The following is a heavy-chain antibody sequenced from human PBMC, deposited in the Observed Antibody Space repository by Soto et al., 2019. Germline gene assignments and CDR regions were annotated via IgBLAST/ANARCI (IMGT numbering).Heavy chain of an antibody. J-gene: IGHJ6*02. V-gene: IGHV1-69*13. D-gene: IGHD6-6*01. CDR3: ARNPSSIAAPRYYHGMDV. CDR2: IIPIFGTA. CDR1: GGTFSSYA. Sequence: AASVKVSCKASGGTFSSYAISWVRQAPGQGLEWMGGIIPIFGTANYAQKCQGRVTITADESTRTAYMELSSLRSEDTAVYYCARNPSSIAAPRYYHGMDVWGQGTTVTVSS.